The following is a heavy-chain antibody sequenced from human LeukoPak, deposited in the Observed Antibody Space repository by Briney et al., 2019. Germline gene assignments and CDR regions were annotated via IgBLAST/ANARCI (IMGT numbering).Heavy chain of an antibody. V-gene: IGHV3-7*03. CDR3: ARRAGAYSHPYDY. Sequence: GGSLRLSCVASGFTFSSHWMSWVRQAPGKGLEWVANIKPDEGEKYYVDSVRGRFTISRDNSKNTLYLQMNSLRAEDTAVYYCARRAGAYSHPYDYWGQGTLVTVSS. D-gene: IGHD4/OR15-4a*01. J-gene: IGHJ4*02. CDR2: IKPDEGEK. CDR1: GFTFSSHW.